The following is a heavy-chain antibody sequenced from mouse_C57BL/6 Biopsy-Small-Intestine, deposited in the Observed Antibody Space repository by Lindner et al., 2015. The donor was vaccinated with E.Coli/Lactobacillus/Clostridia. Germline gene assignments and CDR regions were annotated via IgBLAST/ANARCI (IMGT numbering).Heavy chain of an antibody. Sequence: VQLQESGGGLVKPGGSLKLSCAASGITFSDYGMHWVRQAPEKGLEWVAYISSGSSTIYYADTVKGRFTISRDNAKNTLFLQMTSLRSEDTAMYYCARDYYGSRYYFDYWGQGTTLTVSS. CDR3: ARDYYGSRYYFDY. CDR1: GITFSDYG. V-gene: IGHV5-17*01. J-gene: IGHJ2*01. D-gene: IGHD1-1*01. CDR2: ISSGSSTI.